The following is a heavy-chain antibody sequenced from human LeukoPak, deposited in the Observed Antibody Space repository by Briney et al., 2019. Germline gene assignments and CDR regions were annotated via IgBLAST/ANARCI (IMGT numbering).Heavy chain of an antibody. CDR2: IYTSGST. Sequence: SETLSLTCTVSGGSISSYYWSWIRQPAGKGLEWIGRIYTSGSTNYNPSLKSRVTMSVDTSKNQFSLKLSSVTAADTAVYYCAREETPQWLETHYYYGMDVWGQGTTVTVSS. CDR3: AREETPQWLETHYYYGMDV. V-gene: IGHV4-4*07. CDR1: GGSISSYY. D-gene: IGHD6-19*01. J-gene: IGHJ6*02.